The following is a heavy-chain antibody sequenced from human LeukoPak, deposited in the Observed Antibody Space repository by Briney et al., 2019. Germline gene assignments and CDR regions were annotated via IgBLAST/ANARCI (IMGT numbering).Heavy chain of an antibody. CDR2: IYYSGST. J-gene: IGHJ5*02. CDR3: ARTAGGLRYFWGSTWFDP. Sequence: SETLSLPRTVSGGSISSYYWSWIRQPPGKGLEWIGYIYYSGSTNYNPSLKSRVTISVDTSKNQFSLKLSSVTAADTAVYYCARTAGGLRYFWGSTWFDPWGQGTVVTVSS. V-gene: IGHV4-59*01. CDR1: GGSISSYY. D-gene: IGHD3-9*01.